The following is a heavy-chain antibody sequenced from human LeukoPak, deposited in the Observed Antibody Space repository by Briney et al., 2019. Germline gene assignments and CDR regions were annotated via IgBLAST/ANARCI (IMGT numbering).Heavy chain of an antibody. V-gene: IGHV3-23*01. Sequence: GGSLRLFCAASGFTFSSYAMSWVRQAPGKGLEWVSGIRGSGETTYYAESVKGRFIIQRDNSKNTLYLQMNSLRAEDTALYYCAKDLSSGTGRGFDYWGQGTLVTVSS. CDR2: IRGSGETT. D-gene: IGHD3/OR15-3a*01. CDR1: GFTFSSYA. CDR3: AKDLSSGTGRGFDY. J-gene: IGHJ4*02.